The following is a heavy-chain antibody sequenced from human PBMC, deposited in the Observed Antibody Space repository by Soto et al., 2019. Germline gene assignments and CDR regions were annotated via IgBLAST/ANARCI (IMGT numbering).Heavy chain of an antibody. CDR1: GFSLTTNKMS. J-gene: IGHJ4*02. V-gene: IGHV2-5*08. CDR3: THSTDATLTMALDY. Sequence: GSGPTLVNPTQTLTLTCTFSGFSLTTNKMSVSWIRQPPGKALEWLALIYWDDDKRYRPSLKSRLSITKDTSKNQVVLTMTNMDPVDTATYYCTHSTDATLTMALDYWGQGTLVTVSS. D-gene: IGHD3-10*01. CDR2: IYWDDDK.